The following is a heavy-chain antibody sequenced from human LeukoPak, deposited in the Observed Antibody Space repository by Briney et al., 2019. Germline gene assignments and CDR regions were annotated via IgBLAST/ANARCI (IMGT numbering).Heavy chain of an antibody. D-gene: IGHD6-19*01. V-gene: IGHV3-23*01. J-gene: IGHJ5*02. CDR3: AKNPYSGGCHWFDP. CDR1: GFTFSSHA. CDR2: ISGSGVNT. Sequence: GGSLRLSCAASGFTFSSHAMSWVRQAPGKGLEWVSTISGSGVNTYYADSVRGRFTISRDNSRNTLYLQMNSLRAEDTAIYYCAKNPYSGGCHWFDPWGQGTLSPSPQ.